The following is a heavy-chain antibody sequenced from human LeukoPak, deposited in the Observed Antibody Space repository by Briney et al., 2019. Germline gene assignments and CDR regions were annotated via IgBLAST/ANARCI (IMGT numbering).Heavy chain of an antibody. D-gene: IGHD6-13*01. J-gene: IGHJ5*02. CDR3: AKEWVGLDYSSSWYGCFDP. CDR2: INPSGGST. CDR1: GYTFTSYY. Sequence: ASVKVSCKASGYTFTSYYMHWVRQAPGQGLEWMGIINPSGGSTSYAQKFQGRVTMTRDMSTSTVYMELSSLRAEDTALYYCAKEWVGLDYSSSWYGCFDPWGQGTLVTVSS. V-gene: IGHV1-46*01.